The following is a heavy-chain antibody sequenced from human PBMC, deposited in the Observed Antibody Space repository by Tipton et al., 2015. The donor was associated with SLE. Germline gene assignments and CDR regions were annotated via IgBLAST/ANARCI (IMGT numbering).Heavy chain of an antibody. D-gene: IGHD3-16*01. CDR1: GGSISSYY. V-gene: IGHV4-4*07. Sequence: TLSLTCTVSGGSISSYYWSWIRQPAGGGLEWIGRIYTNENTNHNPSLKGRVTMSVDTSKNQFSLSVNSVTAADTAVYYCARSMLTTKRVFDYWGQGTLVTVSS. J-gene: IGHJ4*02. CDR3: ARSMLTTKRVFDY. CDR2: IYTNENT.